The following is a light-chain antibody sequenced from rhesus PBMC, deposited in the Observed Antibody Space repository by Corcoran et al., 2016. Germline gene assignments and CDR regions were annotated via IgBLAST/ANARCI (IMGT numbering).Light chain of an antibody. J-gene: IGKJ2*01. CDR2: WAL. V-gene: IGKV4-1*01. Sequence: DIVMTQSPDPLAVSLGERFAINCKSSQRPFYSSNNKNFLAWYQQKPGQPPKGLIYWALTRESGVPNRLSGSGSGTDFTLPISGLRAEDVGVYYCQHCYSSPYTFSQGTKVDIK. CDR3: QHCYSSPYT. CDR1: QRPFYSSNNKNF.